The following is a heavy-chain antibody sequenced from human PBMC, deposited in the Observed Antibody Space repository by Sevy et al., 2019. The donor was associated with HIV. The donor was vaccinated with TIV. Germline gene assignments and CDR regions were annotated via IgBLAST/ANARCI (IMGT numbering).Heavy chain of an antibody. CDR2: IKGDGSEK. CDR1: GFTFSHYW. CDR3: ARDCNSATCLWGLDV. V-gene: IGHV3-7*03. D-gene: IGHD1-26*01. J-gene: IGHJ6*02. Sequence: GGSLRLSCAASGFTFSHYWMTWVRQAPGKGPEWVANIKGDGSEKYYVDSVRGRFTISRDNAENSLYLQMNSLRGEDTALYYCARDCNSATCLWGLDVWGQRTTVTVSS.